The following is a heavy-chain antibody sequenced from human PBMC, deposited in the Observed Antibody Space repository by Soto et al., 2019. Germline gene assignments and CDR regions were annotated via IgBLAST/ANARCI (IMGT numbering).Heavy chain of an antibody. V-gene: IGHV3-30*18. Sequence: QVQLVESGGGVVQPGRSLRLSCAASGFTFSSYGMHWVRQAPGKGLEWVAVISYDGSNKYYADSVKGRFTISRDNSKNTLYLQMNSLRAEDTAVYYCAKDGGRGGWYVGVLDYWGQGTLVTVSS. CDR2: ISYDGSNK. D-gene: IGHD6-19*01. CDR3: AKDGGRGGWYVGVLDY. J-gene: IGHJ4*02. CDR1: GFTFSSYG.